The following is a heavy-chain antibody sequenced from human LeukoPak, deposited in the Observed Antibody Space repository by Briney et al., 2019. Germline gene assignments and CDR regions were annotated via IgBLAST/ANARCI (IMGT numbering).Heavy chain of an antibody. CDR3: ARSSILEWLPYYYYYMDV. V-gene: IGHV3-21*01. CDR1: GFTFSSYS. J-gene: IGHJ6*03. CDR2: ISRSSSYI. D-gene: IGHD3-3*01. Sequence: GGSLRLSCAASGFTFSSYSMNWVRQAPGKGVEGVSSISRSSSYIYYADSVKGRFTISRDNAKNSLYLQMNSLRAEDTAVYYCARSSILEWLPYYYYYMDVWGKGTTVTVSS.